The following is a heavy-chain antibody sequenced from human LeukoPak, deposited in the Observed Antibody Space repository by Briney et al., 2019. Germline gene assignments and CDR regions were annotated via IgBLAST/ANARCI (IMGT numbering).Heavy chain of an antibody. D-gene: IGHD6-19*01. CDR3: ARGLWGSGRALDY. CDR2: ISSSSSYI. CDR1: GFTFSSYS. J-gene: IGHJ4*02. Sequence: GGSLRLSCAASGFTFSSYSMNWVRQAPGKGLEWVSSISSSSSYIYYADSVKGRFTISRDNAKNSLYLQMNSLRAEDTAVYYCARGLWGSGRALDYWGQGTLVTVSS. V-gene: IGHV3-21*01.